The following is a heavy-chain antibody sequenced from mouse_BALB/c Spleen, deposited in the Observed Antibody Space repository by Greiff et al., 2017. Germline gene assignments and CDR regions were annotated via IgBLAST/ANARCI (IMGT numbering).Heavy chain of an antibody. Sequence: QVQLKESGAELAKPGASVKMSCKASGYTFTSYWMHWVKQRPGQGLEWIGYINPSTGYTEYNQKFKDKATLTADKSSSTAYMQLSSLTSEDSAVYYCARGGTLFDYWGQGTTLTVSS. J-gene: IGHJ2*01. D-gene: IGHD3-3*01. V-gene: IGHV1-7*01. CDR1: GYTFTSYW. CDR2: INPSTGYT. CDR3: ARGGTLFDY.